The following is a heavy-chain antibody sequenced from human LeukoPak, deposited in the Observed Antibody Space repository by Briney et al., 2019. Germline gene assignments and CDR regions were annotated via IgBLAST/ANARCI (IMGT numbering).Heavy chain of an antibody. CDR2: IYYSGST. J-gene: IGHJ6*03. Sequence: SETLSLTCTVSGGSISSSSYYWGWIRQPPGKGLEWIGSIYYSGSTYYNPSLKSRVTISVDTSKNQFSLKLSSVTAADTAVYYCARDGIAAAGWVFNMDVWGKGTTVTVSS. D-gene: IGHD6-13*01. CDR1: GGSISSSSYY. CDR3: ARDGIAAAGWVFNMDV. V-gene: IGHV4-39*07.